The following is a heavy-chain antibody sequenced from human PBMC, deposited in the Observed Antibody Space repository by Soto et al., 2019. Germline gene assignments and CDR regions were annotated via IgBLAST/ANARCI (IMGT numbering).Heavy chain of an antibody. CDR1: GFTFSSYS. D-gene: IGHD2-15*01. V-gene: IGHV3-21*01. CDR2: ISSSSSYI. J-gene: IGHJ6*02. Sequence: PGGSLRLSCAASGFTFSSYSMNWVRQAPGKGLEWVSSISSSSSYIYYADSVKGRFTISRDNAKNSLYLQMNSLRAEDTAVYYCACSCYSRLSYYYGMDVWGQGTTVTVSS. CDR3: ACSCYSRLSYYYGMDV.